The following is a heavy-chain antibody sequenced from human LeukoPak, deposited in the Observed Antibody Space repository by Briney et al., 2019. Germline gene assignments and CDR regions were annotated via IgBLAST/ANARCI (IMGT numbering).Heavy chain of an antibody. CDR1: GLTFSNAW. J-gene: IGHJ4*02. CDR3: TTGYCSGGPCYSSFRFDY. CDR2: IKSKTDGGTT. D-gene: IGHD2-15*01. V-gene: IGHV3-15*01. Sequence: GGPLRLSCAVSGLTFSNAWMSWVRQAPGKGLEWVGRIKSKTDGGTTDYAAPVKGKFTISRDDSKNTLYLQMNSLKTEDTAVYYCTTGYCSGGPCYSSFRFDYWGQGLLVTVSS.